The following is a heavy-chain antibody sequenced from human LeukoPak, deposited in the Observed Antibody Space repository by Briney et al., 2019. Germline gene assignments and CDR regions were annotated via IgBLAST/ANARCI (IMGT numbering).Heavy chain of an antibody. J-gene: IGHJ4*02. V-gene: IGHV4-59*01. CDR3: GRTRKGDSYYRFDS. CDR1: GFTFSNYD. CDR2: ISYTGST. Sequence: PSETLTLSCAASGFTFSNYDLHWVRQPPGEGLEWIGFISYTGSTNYNPSLKSRVTVFVDTSKNQFSLKVTSLTAADATLCYCGRTRKGDSYYRFDSWGQGTLVTVSS. D-gene: IGHD2-21*01.